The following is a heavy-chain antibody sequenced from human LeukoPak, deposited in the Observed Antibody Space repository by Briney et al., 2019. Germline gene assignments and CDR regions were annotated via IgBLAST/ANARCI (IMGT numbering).Heavy chain of an antibody. Sequence: PGGSLRLSCAASGFTFSSYAMSWVRQAPWKGLEWVSAISGSGGSTYYADSVKGRFTISRDNSKNTLYLQMNSLRAEDTAVYYCAKDLNYGDYKYFDYWGQGTLVTVSS. V-gene: IGHV3-23*01. J-gene: IGHJ4*02. CDR3: AKDLNYGDYKYFDY. CDR1: GFTFSSYA. D-gene: IGHD4-17*01. CDR2: ISGSGGST.